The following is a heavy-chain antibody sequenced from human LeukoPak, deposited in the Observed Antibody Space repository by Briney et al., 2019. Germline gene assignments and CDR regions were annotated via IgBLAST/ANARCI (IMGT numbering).Heavy chain of an antibody. CDR3: ARATSDCSGGSCYRTPSYDY. CDR1: GGTFSSYA. CDR2: IIPIFGTA. V-gene: IGHV1-69*13. J-gene: IGHJ4*02. Sequence: SVKVSCKASGGTFSSYAISWVRQAPGQGLEWKGGIIPIFGTANYAPKFQARVTITADESTSTAYTELSSLTSDDTAVYYCARATSDCSGGSCYRTPSYDYWGQGTLVTVSS. D-gene: IGHD2-15*01.